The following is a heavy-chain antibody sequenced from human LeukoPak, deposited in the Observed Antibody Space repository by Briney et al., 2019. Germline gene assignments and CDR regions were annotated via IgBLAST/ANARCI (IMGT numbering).Heavy chain of an antibody. CDR3: AKGGAAMVNYYFDY. J-gene: IGHJ4*02. D-gene: IGHD5-18*01. V-gene: IGHV3-23*01. Sequence: QSGGSLRLSCAASGFTITSYAMSWVRQAPGKGLEWVSVISGSGGSTYSADSVKGRLTTSRDNSKNTLFLQMNSLRAEDTAVYYCAKGGAAMVNYYFDYWGQGTLVTVSS. CDR1: GFTITSYA. CDR2: ISGSGGST.